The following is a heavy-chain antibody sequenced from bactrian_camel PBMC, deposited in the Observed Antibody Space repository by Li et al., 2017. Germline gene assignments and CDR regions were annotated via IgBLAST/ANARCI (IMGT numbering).Heavy chain of an antibody. CDR1: GYIRRTYC. J-gene: IGHJ4*01. V-gene: IGHV3S53*01. D-gene: IGHD6*01. CDR3: ATEVVAGAFLVYNY. CDR2: IGGDGQT. Sequence: VQLVESGGGSVEAGGSLTLSCSASGYIRRTYCMGWSRQAPGQEPWAVAVIGGDGQTVYDDSVKGRFTISRDNAKNAVYLQMNSLKSEDTALYYCATEVVAGAFLVYNYWGRGTQVTVS.